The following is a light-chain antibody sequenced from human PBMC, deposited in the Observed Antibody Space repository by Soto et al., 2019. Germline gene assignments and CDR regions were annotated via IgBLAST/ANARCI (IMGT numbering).Light chain of an antibody. V-gene: IGKV3-20*01. CDR2: GTS. Sequence: ENVLTQSPGTLSLSPGERATLSCRASQSVDSSYLAWYQQKPGQAPRLLIYGTSSRATRIPDRFSGSGSGTDFTLTINRLEPEDFAVYYCQHYGSSIYTFGQGTKLEIK. CDR1: QSVDSSY. CDR3: QHYGSSIYT. J-gene: IGKJ2*01.